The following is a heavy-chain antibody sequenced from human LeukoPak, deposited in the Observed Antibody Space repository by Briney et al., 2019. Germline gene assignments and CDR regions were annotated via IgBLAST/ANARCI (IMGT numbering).Heavy chain of an antibody. CDR2: ISAYNGNT. CDR1: GYTFTSYG. J-gene: IGHJ4*02. D-gene: IGHD3-9*01. CDR3: ARGAKYYDILTGYRGNLALDY. V-gene: IGHV1-18*04. Sequence: ASVKVSCKASGYTFTSYGISWVRQAPGQGLEWMGWISAYNGNTNYAQKLQGRVTMTTDTSTSTAYMKLRSLRSDDTAVYYCARGAKYYDILTGYRGNLALDYWGQGTLVTVSS.